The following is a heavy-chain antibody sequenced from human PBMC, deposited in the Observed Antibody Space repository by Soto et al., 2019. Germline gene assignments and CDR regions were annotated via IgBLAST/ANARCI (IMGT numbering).Heavy chain of an antibody. Sequence: QVQLVQSGAEVKKPGSSVKVSCKASGGTFSGYAISWVRQAPGQGLEWMGGIIPIFGTANYAQKFQGRVTITADESTSTAYMELSSLRSEDTAVYYCARFTYYYDSSGYDAFDIWGQGTMVTVSS. CDR3: ARFTYYYDSSGYDAFDI. V-gene: IGHV1-69*01. CDR2: IIPIFGTA. CDR1: GGTFSGYA. D-gene: IGHD3-22*01. J-gene: IGHJ3*02.